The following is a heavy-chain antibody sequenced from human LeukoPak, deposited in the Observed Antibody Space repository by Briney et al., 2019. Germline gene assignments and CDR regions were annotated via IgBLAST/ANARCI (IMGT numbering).Heavy chain of an antibody. CDR1: GGSINTYY. J-gene: IGHJ6*03. CDR3: ARRGTPYYYYYMDV. V-gene: IGHV4-59*08. Sequence: SETLSLTCTVSGGSINTYYWSWIRQPPGKGLEFIGYIYSSGTTDYNPSLKSRVVISIYTSASQFSLKMTSVTAADTAVYYCARRGTPYYYYYMDVWGKGTTVTVSS. D-gene: IGHD3-16*01. CDR2: IYSSGTT.